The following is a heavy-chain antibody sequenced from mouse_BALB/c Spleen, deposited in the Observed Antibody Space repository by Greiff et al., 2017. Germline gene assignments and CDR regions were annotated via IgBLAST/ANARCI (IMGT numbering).Heavy chain of an antibody. CDR1: GYTFTDYN. CDR2: INPNNGGT. Sequence: EVQLQQSGPELVKPGASVKIPCKASGYTFTDYNMDWVKQSHGKSLEWIGDINPNNGGTIYNQKFKGKATLTVDKSSSKAYMELRSLTSEDTAVYYCARLTTVDYYAMDYWGQGTSVTVSS. CDR3: ARLTTVDYYAMDY. D-gene: IGHD1-1*01. V-gene: IGHV1-18*01. J-gene: IGHJ4*01.